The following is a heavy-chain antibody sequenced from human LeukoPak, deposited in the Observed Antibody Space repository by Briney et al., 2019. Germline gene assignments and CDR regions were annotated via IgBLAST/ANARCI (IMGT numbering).Heavy chain of an antibody. V-gene: IGHV1-2*02. CDR2: INPKSGGT. J-gene: IGHJ3*02. CDR1: GYTLTGYY. D-gene: IGHD2-2*01. CDR3: ASLTRYCSSTSCYDGNDAFDI. Sequence: ASVKVSCKASGYTLTGYYMHWVRQAPGQGLGWVGRINPKSGGTNYAQKFQGRVTMTRDTSISTAYMELSRLRSDDTAVYYCASLTRYCSSTSCYDGNDAFDIWGQGTMVTVSS.